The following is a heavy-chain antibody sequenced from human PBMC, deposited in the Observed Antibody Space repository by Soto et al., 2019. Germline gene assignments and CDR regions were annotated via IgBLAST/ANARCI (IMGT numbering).Heavy chain of an antibody. D-gene: IGHD4-17*01. CDR3: ARAWGVTTDFDY. CDR2: IKQDGSEK. J-gene: IGHJ4*02. CDR1: GFTFSRYW. V-gene: IGHV3-7*01. Sequence: EVQLVESGGGLVQPGGSLRLSCAASGFTFSRYWMSWVRQAPGKGLEWVANIKQDGSEKYYVDSVKGRFTISRDNAKNSLYLQMNSLRAEDTAVYYCARAWGVTTDFDYWGQGTLVTVSS.